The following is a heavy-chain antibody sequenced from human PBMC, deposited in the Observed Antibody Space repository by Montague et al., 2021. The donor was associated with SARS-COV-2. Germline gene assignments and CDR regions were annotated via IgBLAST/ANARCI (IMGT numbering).Heavy chain of an antibody. CDR2: IYHSGNT. J-gene: IGHJ6*02. Sequence: SETLSLTCTVPGGFISSSYWSWIRQPPGKGLEWIGYIYHSGNTNYNPSLKSRVTISIDTSMNQFSLSLSSMTAAHTAVYFCARDLLPPRTAIKTNFFGLDVWGQGTTVIVSS. CDR1: GGFISSSY. V-gene: IGHV4-59*01. D-gene: IGHD2-21*02. CDR3: ARDLLPPRTAIKTNFFGLDV.